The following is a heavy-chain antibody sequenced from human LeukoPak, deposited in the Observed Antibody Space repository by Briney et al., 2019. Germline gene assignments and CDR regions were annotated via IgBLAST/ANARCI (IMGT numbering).Heavy chain of an antibody. D-gene: IGHD3-9*01. V-gene: IGHV4-4*09. CDR1: GCSISNFY. Sequence: SETLSLTCTVSGCSISNFYWSWLRQPPGKELDWIGYIYTGVSTNYYPPLKSRVTISVDTSRSQFSLMLSSVTAADTAVYYCARRYDILSGANYYYYMDAWGKGTTVTVSS. J-gene: IGHJ6*03. CDR2: IYTGVST. CDR3: ARRYDILSGANYYYYMDA.